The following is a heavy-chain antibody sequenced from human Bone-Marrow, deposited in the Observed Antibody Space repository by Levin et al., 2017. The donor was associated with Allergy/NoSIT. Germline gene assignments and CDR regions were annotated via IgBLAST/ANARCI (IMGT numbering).Heavy chain of an antibody. CDR1: GFTFNNYA. J-gene: IGHJ4*02. CDR3: AKIIVAGGLGY. V-gene: IGHV3-23*01. D-gene: IGHD6-13*01. Sequence: QTGGSLRLSCAASGFTFNNYAMSWVRQGPGKGLEWVSSISGSGRNTYHADSVKGRFTISRDNSKNTLYLQMNSLRAEDTAEYYCAKIIVAGGLGYWGQGILVTVAS. CDR2: ISGSGRNT.